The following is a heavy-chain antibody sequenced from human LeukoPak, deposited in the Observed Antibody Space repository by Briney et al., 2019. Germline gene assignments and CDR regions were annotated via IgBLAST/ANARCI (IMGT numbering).Heavy chain of an antibody. CDR2: IYYSGST. V-gene: IGHV4-59*08. CDR1: GGSISSYY. D-gene: IGHD3-16*01. CDR3: ARLKSPYSHWYFDL. J-gene: IGHJ2*01. Sequence: SETLSLTCTVSGGSISSYYWSWIRQPPGKGLEWIGYIYYSGSTNYNPSLKSRVTISVDTSKNQFSLKLSSVTAADTAVYYCARLKSPYSHWYFDLWGRGTLVTVSS.